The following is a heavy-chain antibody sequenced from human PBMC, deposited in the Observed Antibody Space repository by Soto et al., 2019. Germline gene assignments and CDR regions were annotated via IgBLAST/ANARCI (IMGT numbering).Heavy chain of an antibody. D-gene: IGHD3-10*01. CDR2: ISYDGSNK. Sequence: QVQLVESGGGVVQPGRSLRLSCAASGFTFSSYGMHWVRQAPGKGLGWVAVISYDGSNKYYADSVKGRFTISRDNSKNTLYLQMNSLRAEDTAVYYCAKDGITMVRGVINYGMDVWGQGTTVTVSS. CDR3: AKDGITMVRGVINYGMDV. J-gene: IGHJ6*02. CDR1: GFTFSSYG. V-gene: IGHV3-30*18.